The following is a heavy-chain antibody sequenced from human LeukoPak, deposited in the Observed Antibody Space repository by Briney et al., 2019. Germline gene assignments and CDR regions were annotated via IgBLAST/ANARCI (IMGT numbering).Heavy chain of an antibody. CDR3: ARRSQGSSSGFDY. V-gene: IGHV5-51*01. Sequence: GESLKISCKGSGYSFINYWIGWVRQMPGKGLEWTGNLDPGDSDARYSPSFQGLVLISVDKSISTAYLQWSSLKASDTAIYYCARRSQGSSSGFDYWGQGTLVTVSS. J-gene: IGHJ4*02. D-gene: IGHD6-6*01. CDR1: GYSFINYW. CDR2: LDPGDSDA.